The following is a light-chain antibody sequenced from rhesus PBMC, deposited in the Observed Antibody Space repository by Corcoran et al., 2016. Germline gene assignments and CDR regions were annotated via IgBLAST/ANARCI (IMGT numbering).Light chain of an antibody. CDR1: QGITKA. V-gene: IGKV1-33*02. J-gene: IGKJ4*01. Sequence: DVQMSQSPSSLSASVGDKVTITCRASQGITKALAWYQQKPGKAPKLLIVAAYSLGRGVPSRFSGSRSGTGFTLTIGRLQPEDFGPYYCQRGYSSPLTFGGGTKVDLK. CDR2: AAY. CDR3: QRGYSSPLT.